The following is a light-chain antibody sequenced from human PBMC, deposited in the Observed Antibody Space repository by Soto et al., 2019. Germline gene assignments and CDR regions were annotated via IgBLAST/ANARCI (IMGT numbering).Light chain of an antibody. J-gene: IGKJ4*01. V-gene: IGKV1-39*01. CDR3: QQSFSNYFT. Sequence: DIVMTQSPFALSASVGDRVTLPCRASQNIRGFLHWYQQKPGKAPKLLIYGTSNLESGVPSRFGGSGSGTDFTLTISGLQLEDFATYYCQQSFSNYFTFGGGTKVDIK. CDR2: GTS. CDR1: QNIRGF.